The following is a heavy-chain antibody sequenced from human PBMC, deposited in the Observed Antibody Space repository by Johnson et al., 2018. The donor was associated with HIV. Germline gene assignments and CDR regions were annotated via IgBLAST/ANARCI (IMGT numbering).Heavy chain of an antibody. J-gene: IGHJ3*02. CDR3: ARDLDTAMVTCAFDI. D-gene: IGHD5-18*01. V-gene: IGHV3-30*02. CDR1: GFTFSSYG. Sequence: QMQLVESGGGVVQPGGSLRLSCAASGFTFSSYGMHWVRQAPGKGLEWVAFIRYDGSNKYYADSVKGRFTISRDNSKNTLYLQMNSLRAEDTAVYYCARDLDTAMVTCAFDIWGQGTMVTVSS. CDR2: IRYDGSNK.